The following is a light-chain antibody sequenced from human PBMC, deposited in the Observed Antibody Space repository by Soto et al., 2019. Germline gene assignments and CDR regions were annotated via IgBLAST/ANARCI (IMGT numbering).Light chain of an antibody. J-gene: IGKJ5*01. CDR2: DAS. CDR1: QSVSSY. CDR3: QQRNSWPVT. V-gene: IGKV3-11*01. Sequence: EIGLSQSAATLSLSPGERATLSCRASQSVSSYLHWYQQKRGQAPRLLVYDASSRATGIPARFSGSGSGTDFTLTISSLEPEDFAVYYCQQRNSWPVTFAQGTRLEIK.